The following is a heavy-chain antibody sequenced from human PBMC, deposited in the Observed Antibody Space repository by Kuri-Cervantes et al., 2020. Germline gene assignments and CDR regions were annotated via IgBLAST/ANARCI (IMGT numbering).Heavy chain of an antibody. CDR2: IIPIFGTA. Sequence: SVKVSCKASGGTFSSYAISWVRQAPGQGLEWMGGIIPIFGTANYAQKFQGRVTITADESTSTAYMELSSLRSEDTAVYYCASTYCGGDCYSMGYYYYYGVDVWGQGTTVTVSS. V-gene: IGHV1-69*13. CDR1: GGTFSSYA. J-gene: IGHJ6*02. D-gene: IGHD2-21*02. CDR3: ASTYCGGDCYSMGYYYYYGVDV.